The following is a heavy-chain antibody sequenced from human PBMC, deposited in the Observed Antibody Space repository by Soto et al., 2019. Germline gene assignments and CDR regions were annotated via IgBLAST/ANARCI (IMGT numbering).Heavy chain of an antibody. CDR2: IDHSGST. V-gene: IGHV4-59*08. J-gene: IGHJ4*02. Sequence: SETLSLTCTVSGGSISSYYWSWIRQPPGKGLEWIAYIDHSGSTSYNPSLKSRVTISVDTSKNQFSLRLSSVTAADTAVYYCARHSRGSGSYHCDYWGQGTLVTVSS. CDR1: GGSISSYY. D-gene: IGHD3-10*01. CDR3: ARHSRGSGSYHCDY.